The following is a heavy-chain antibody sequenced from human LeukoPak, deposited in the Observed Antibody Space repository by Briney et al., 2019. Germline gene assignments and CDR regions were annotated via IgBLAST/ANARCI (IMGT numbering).Heavy chain of an antibody. CDR3: AKVKYYYGSGSGWFDP. J-gene: IGHJ5*02. CDR1: GFTFSSSA. V-gene: IGHV3-23*01. Sequence: GGSLRLSCAASGFTFSSSAMSWVRQAPGKGLEWVSGISGGGGSTYYADSVKGRFTISRDNSKNTLYLQMNSLRAEDTAVYYCAKVKYYYGSGSGWFDPWGQGTLVTVSS. CDR2: ISGGGGST. D-gene: IGHD3-10*01.